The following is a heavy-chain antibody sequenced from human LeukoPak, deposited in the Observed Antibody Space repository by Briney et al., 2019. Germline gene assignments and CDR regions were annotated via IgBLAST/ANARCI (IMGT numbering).Heavy chain of an antibody. CDR1: GYSFTSYW. J-gene: IGHJ3*02. Sequence: GESLKISCKGSGYSFTSYWIAWVRQMPGKGLEWVGFIYPGDSGTRYSPSFQGQVTISADKSISTAYLQWSSLKASDTAMYYCARQGAIEVTGTLFWWAFDTWGQGTMVTVSS. D-gene: IGHD6-19*01. V-gene: IGHV5-51*01. CDR3: ARQGAIEVTGTLFWWAFDT. CDR2: IYPGDSGT.